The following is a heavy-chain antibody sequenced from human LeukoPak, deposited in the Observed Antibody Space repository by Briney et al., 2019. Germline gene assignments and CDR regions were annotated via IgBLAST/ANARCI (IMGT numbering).Heavy chain of an antibody. J-gene: IGHJ4*02. CDR3: ARPYSTVTTHYFDY. CDR2: IYYSGST. D-gene: IGHD4-17*01. CDR1: GGSFSGYY. Sequence: PSETLSLTCAVYGGSFSGYYWSWIRQPPGKGLEWIGSIYYSGSTYYNPSLKSRVTISVDTSKNQFSLKLSSVTAADTAVYYCARPYSTVTTHYFDYWGQGTLVTVSS. V-gene: IGHV4-34*01.